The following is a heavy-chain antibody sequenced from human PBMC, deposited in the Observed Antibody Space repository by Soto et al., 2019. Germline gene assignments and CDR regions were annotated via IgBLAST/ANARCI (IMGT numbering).Heavy chain of an antibody. CDR3: AKDRVHTYYDLWSGYYTAGYFDY. CDR2: ISGSGGST. J-gene: IGHJ4*02. Sequence: EVQLLESGGGLVQPGGSLRLSCAASGFTFSSYAMSWVRQAPGKGLEWVSAISGSGGSTYYADSVKGRFTISRDNSKNTLYLQMNSLRAEDTAVYYCAKDRVHTYYDLWSGYYTAGYFDYWGQGTLVTVSS. CDR1: GFTFSSYA. V-gene: IGHV3-23*01. D-gene: IGHD3-3*01.